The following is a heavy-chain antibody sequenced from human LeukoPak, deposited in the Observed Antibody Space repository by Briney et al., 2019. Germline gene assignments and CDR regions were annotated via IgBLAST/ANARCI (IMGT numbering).Heavy chain of an antibody. Sequence: SETLSLTCNVSGGSLVTSAYSWGWVRQPPGKGLEYIGNIYYSGSAYYNPSLKSRVTLSVDTSNSQFSLRLTSVTAADTAVYYCARHPYNMGPYGMDVWGQGTTVTVSS. CDR2: IYYSGSA. J-gene: IGHJ6*02. D-gene: IGHD1-14*01. V-gene: IGHV4-39*01. CDR3: ARHPYNMGPYGMDV. CDR1: GGSLVTSAYS.